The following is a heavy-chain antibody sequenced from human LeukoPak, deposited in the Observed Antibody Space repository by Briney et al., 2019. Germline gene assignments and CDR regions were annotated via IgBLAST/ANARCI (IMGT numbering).Heavy chain of an antibody. CDR1: GYTLSGDY. CDR3: TRGHCSGSRCFAYDI. CDR2: INTNSGAT. Sequence: ASVKVSCKSSGYTLSGDYIHWVRQAPGQGPEWMGWINTNSGATHYAQKSQDRFTVTRDTSISTVYMELSRLRSDDTAMYYCTRGHCSGSRCFAYDIWGQGALVTVSS. J-gene: IGHJ3*02. D-gene: IGHD2-15*01. V-gene: IGHV1-2*02.